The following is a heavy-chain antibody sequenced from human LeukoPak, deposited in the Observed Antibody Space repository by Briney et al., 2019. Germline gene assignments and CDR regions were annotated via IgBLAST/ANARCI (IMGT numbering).Heavy chain of an antibody. V-gene: IGHV4-39*01. Sequence: SETLSLTCTVSGGSISSSSYYWGWIRQPPGKGLEWIGSTYYSGSTYYNPSLKSRVTISVDTSKNQFSLKLSSVTAADTAVYYCNEGGSTNAFDIWGQGTMVTVSS. CDR1: GGSISSSSYY. D-gene: IGHD1-1*01. CDR2: TYYSGST. CDR3: NEGGSTNAFDI. J-gene: IGHJ3*02.